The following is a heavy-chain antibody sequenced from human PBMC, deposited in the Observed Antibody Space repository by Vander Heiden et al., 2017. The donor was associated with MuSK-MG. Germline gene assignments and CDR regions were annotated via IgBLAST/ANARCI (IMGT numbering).Heavy chain of an antibody. V-gene: IGHV4-34*01. CDR2: IYHDGST. J-gene: IGHJ5*02. CDR3: VKGAGCGDGADYYGP. Sequence: VQLQQWGAGLLKTSETLSHTCTVPGGSFSGYWAWIRQSPGGALEWIGDIYHDGSTYYNPSLWSRVTISLDRSNNLFSLRLTSVNAADTGFYYCVKGAGCGDGADYYGPWGQGSLGTVSS. D-gene: IGHD1-26*01. CDR1: GGSFSGY.